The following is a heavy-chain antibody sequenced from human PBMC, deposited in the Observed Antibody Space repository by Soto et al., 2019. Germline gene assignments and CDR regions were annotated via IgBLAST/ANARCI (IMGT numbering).Heavy chain of an antibody. CDR2: INDSGNI. CDR1: GGSFSGYQ. J-gene: IGHJ6*03. CDR3: ARGLMLWFGELSRRGGYYYYMGV. Sequence: QVQLQQWGAGLLKPSETLSLTCAVYGGSFSGYQWSWIRQTPGKGLEWIGEINDSGNINYNPSLKSRVTILLGTPKTQTSLKLSSVTAADSAVYYCARGLMLWFGELSRRGGYYYYMGVWGKGNTVTVSS. D-gene: IGHD3-10*01. V-gene: IGHV4-34*01.